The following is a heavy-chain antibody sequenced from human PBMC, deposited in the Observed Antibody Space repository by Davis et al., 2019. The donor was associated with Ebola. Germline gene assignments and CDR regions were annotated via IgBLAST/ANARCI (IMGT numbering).Heavy chain of an antibody. D-gene: IGHD6-13*01. CDR1: AGIFSNYA. Sequence: AASVKVSCKASAGIFSNYAISWVRQAPGQGLEWMGGIIPIFDTSKYAQKFQGRVAITADESTSTAYVELSSLRSEDTAVYYCAASGGGVSWYVGRPPDYWGQGTLVTVSS. CDR3: AASGGGVSWYVGRPPDY. J-gene: IGHJ4*02. V-gene: IGHV1-69*13. CDR2: IIPIFDTS.